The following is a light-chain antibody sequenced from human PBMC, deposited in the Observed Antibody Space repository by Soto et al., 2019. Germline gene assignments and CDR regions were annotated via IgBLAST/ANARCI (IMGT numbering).Light chain of an antibody. V-gene: IGKV3-20*01. J-gene: IGKJ3*01. CDR3: QQYGSSLFT. CDR1: QSLRSS. Sequence: ETMMTQSPDTLSVSLGERATLSCRASQSLRSSLAWYQQKPGQAPRLLIYDASTRATGIPARFSGSGSGTDFTLTISRLEPEDFAVYYCQQYGSSLFTFGPGTKVDI. CDR2: DAS.